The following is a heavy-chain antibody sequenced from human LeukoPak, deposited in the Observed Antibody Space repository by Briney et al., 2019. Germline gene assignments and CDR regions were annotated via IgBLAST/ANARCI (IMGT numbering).Heavy chain of an antibody. CDR2: ISYDGSNK. V-gene: IGHV3-30*04. CDR3: ANTDYGGTIFDY. D-gene: IGHD4-23*01. J-gene: IGHJ4*02. CDR1: GFTFSSYA. Sequence: GGSLRLSCAASGFTFSSYAMHWVRQAPGKGLEWVAVISYDGSNKYYADSVKGRFTISRDNSKNTLYLQMNSLRAEDTAVYYCANTDYGGTIFDYWGQGTLVTVSS.